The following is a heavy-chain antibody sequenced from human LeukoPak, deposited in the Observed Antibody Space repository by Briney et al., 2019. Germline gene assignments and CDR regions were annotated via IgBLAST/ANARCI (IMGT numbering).Heavy chain of an antibody. CDR1: GGSISSYY. V-gene: IGHV4-4*07. CDR3: ARDLVIVVVPAAIETNWFDP. J-gene: IGHJ5*02. CDR2: IYTSGST. D-gene: IGHD2-2*03. Sequence: SETLSLTCTVSGGSISSYYWSWIRQPAGKGLEWIGRIYTSGSTNYNPSLKSRVTMSVDTSKNQFSLKLSSVTAADTAVYYCARDLVIVVVPAAIETNWFDPWGQGTLVTVPS.